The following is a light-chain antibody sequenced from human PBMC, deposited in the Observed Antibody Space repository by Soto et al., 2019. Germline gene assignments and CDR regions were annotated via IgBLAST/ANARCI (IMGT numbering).Light chain of an antibody. CDR1: SSNIGSNT. J-gene: IGLJ2*01. CDR3: AAWDDSLNGV. CDR2: SNN. V-gene: IGLV1-44*01. Sequence: QSVLTQPPSASGTPGQMVTTSCSGSSSNIGSNTVNWYQQLPGTAPKLLLYSNNQRPSGVPDRFSGSKSGASASLAISGLQSEDEADYYCAAWDDSLNGVFGGGTKLTVL.